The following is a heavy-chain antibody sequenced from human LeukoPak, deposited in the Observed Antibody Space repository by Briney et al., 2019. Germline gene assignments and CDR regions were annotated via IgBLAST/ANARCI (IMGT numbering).Heavy chain of an antibody. V-gene: IGHV4-39*07. CDR1: GGSISSSIYY. J-gene: IGHJ4*02. CDR2: INHSGST. D-gene: IGHD3-22*01. Sequence: SETLSLTCTVSGGSISSSIYYWGWIRQPPGKGLEGIGEINHSGSTNYNPSLKSRVTISVDTSKNQFSLKLSSVTAADTAVYYCARGYSSGYHFDSWGQGTLVTVSS. CDR3: ARGYSSGYHFDS.